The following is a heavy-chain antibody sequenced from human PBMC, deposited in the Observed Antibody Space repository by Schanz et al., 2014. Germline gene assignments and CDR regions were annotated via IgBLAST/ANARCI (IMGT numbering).Heavy chain of an antibody. CDR2: INPNSGRT. V-gene: IGHV1-2*06. J-gene: IGHJ4*02. CDR3: ARDDRFLEWSLLDY. Sequence: QVQLVQSGAEVKKPGASVKVSCKASGYTFTSYYIHWVRQAPGQGLEWMGRINPNSGRTNYAQKFQGRVTMTRDTSISTAYMELSRLTSDDTAIYYCARDDRFLEWSLLDYWGQGTLVTVSS. CDR1: GYTFTSYY. D-gene: IGHD3-3*01.